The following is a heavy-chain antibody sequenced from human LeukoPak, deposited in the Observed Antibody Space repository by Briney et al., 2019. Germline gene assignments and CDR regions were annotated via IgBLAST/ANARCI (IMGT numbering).Heavy chain of an antibody. CDR3: ARGKGLLWFGELFGQYNWFDP. J-gene: IGHJ5*02. CDR2: IKHSGST. V-gene: IGHV4-34*01. CDR1: GVSFSGYY. D-gene: IGHD3-10*01. Sequence: SETLSLTCAGDGVSFSGYYWSWVRQPPGKGREGDGGIKHSGSTNYNPSLKSRVTISVDTSKNQFSLKLSSVTAADTAVYYCARGKGLLWFGELFGQYNWFDPWGQGTLVTVSS.